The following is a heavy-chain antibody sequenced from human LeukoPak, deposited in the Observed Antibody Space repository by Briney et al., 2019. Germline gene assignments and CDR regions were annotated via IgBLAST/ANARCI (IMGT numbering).Heavy chain of an antibody. CDR3: ARRSPTPYSSGWYYFDY. V-gene: IGHV1-2*02. CDR2: INPNSGGT. CDR1: GYTFTGYY. D-gene: IGHD6-19*01. Sequence: ASVKVSCKASGYTFTGYYMHWVRQAPGQGLEWMGWINPNSGGTNYAQKFQGRVTMTRDTSISTAYMELSRLRSDDTAVYYCARRSPTPYSSGWYYFDYWAREPWSPSPQ. J-gene: IGHJ4*02.